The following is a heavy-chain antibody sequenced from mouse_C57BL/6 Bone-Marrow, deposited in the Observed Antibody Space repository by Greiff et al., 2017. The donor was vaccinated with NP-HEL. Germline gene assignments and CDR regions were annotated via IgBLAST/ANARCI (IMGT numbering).Heavy chain of an antibody. V-gene: IGHV1-80*01. CDR3: ARRADYYGSSPDY. Sequence: QVQLQQSGAELVKPGASVKISCKASGYAFSSYWMNWVKQRPGKGLEWIGQIYPGDGDSNYNGKFKGKATLTADKSSSTAYMQLSSLTSEDSAVYFCARRADYYGSSPDYWGQGTTLTVSS. CDR1: GYAFSSYW. CDR2: IYPGDGDS. D-gene: IGHD1-1*01. J-gene: IGHJ2*01.